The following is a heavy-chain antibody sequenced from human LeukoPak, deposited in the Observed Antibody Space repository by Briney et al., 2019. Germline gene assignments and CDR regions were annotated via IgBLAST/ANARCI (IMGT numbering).Heavy chain of an antibody. CDR2: INPNSGGT. CDR1: GYTFTVYY. V-gene: IGHV1-2*02. D-gene: IGHD2-2*01. J-gene: IGHJ4*02. CDR3: ARALSFSSTSCIAY. Sequence: ASVKVSFKAAGYTFTVYYMHWVRQAPGQGLEWMGWINPNSGGTNYAQKFQGRVTMTRDTSISTAYMEMRRLRSDDTAVYYCARALSFSSTSCIAYWGQGTLVTVSS.